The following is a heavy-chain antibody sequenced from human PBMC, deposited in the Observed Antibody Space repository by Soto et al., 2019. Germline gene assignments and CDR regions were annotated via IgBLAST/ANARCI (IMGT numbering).Heavy chain of an antibody. J-gene: IGHJ4*02. CDR3: AKETYYYDSSGYYIRYFDY. V-gene: IGHV3-23*01. Sequence: EVQLLESGGGLVQPGGSLRLSCAASGFTFSSYAMSWVRQAPGKGLEWVSAISGSGGSTYYADSVKGRFTISRDNSKNTLYLQMNSLRAEDTAVYYCAKETYYYDSSGYYIRYFDYWGQGTLVTVSS. CDR1: GFTFSSYA. D-gene: IGHD3-22*01. CDR2: ISGSGGST.